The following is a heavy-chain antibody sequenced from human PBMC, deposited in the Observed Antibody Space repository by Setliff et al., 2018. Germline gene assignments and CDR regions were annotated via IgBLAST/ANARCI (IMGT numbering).Heavy chain of an antibody. Sequence: GGSLRLSCAASGFTFSSYSMNWVRQAPGKGLEWVSSISSSSSYIYYADSVKGRFTISRDNSKNTLSLQMNSLRAEDTAVYYCAKDLGLLWFGELLWEFRSRGMDVWGQGTTVTVSS. CDR1: GFTFSSYS. CDR2: ISSSSSYI. V-gene: IGHV3-21*01. J-gene: IGHJ6*02. D-gene: IGHD3-10*01. CDR3: AKDLGLLWFGELLWEFRSRGMDV.